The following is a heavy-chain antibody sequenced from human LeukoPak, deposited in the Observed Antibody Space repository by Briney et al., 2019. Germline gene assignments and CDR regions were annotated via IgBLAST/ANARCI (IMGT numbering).Heavy chain of an antibody. J-gene: IGHJ5*02. CDR3: ARDSRITIFGVVTNWFDP. CDR2: ISAYNGNT. D-gene: IGHD3-3*01. V-gene: IGHV1-18*01. Sequence: GASVKVSCKASGYTFTSYGISWVRQAPGQGLEWMGWISAYNGNTNYAQKLQGRVTMTTDTSTSTAYMELRSLRSDDTAVYYCARDSRITIFGVVTNWFDPWGQGTLVIISS. CDR1: GYTFTSYG.